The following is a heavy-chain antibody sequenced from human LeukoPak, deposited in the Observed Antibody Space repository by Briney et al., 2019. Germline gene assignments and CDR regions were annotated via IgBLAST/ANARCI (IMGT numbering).Heavy chain of an antibody. V-gene: IGHV4-59*01. D-gene: IGHD2-2*01. CDR1: GGSISSYY. CDR2: IYYSGST. Sequence: SETLSLTCTVSGGSISSYYWSWIRQPPGKGLEWIGYIYYSGSTNYNPSLKSRVTISVDTSKIQFSLKLSSVTAADTAVYYCARGHCSSTSCLFDYWGQGTLVTVSS. CDR3: ARGHCSSTSCLFDY. J-gene: IGHJ4*02.